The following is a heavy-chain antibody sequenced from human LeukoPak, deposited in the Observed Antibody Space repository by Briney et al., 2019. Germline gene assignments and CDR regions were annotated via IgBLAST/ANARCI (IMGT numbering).Heavy chain of an antibody. CDR2: IYTGGST. V-gene: IGHV4-61*02. CDR1: GGSISSGNYH. D-gene: IGHD5-18*01. J-gene: IGHJ4*02. CDR3: ASAISLWITFDY. Sequence: PSQTLSLTCTVSGGSISSGNYHWSWIRQPAGKGLEWIGRIYTGGSTNYNPSFKSRLTISIDKSKNQFSLKLTSVTAADTAVYYCASAISLWITFDYWGQGTLVTVSS.